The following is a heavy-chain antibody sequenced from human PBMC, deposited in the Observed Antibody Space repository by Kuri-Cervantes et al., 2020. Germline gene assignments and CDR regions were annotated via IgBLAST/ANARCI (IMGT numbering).Heavy chain of an antibody. CDR3: AKVAGGSSSSASLQDY. V-gene: IGHV3-30-3*01. Sequence: GGSLRLSCAASGFTFSSYAMHWVRQAPGKGLEWVAVISYDGSNKYYADSVKGRFTISRDNSKNTLYLQMTSLRAEDTAVYYCAKVAGGSSSSASLQDYWGQGTLVTVSS. CDR2: ISYDGSNK. CDR1: GFTFSSYA. J-gene: IGHJ4*02. D-gene: IGHD6-6*01.